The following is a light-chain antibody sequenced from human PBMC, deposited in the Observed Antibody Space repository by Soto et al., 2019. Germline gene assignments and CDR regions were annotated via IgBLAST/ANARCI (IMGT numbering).Light chain of an antibody. CDR1: QGIGSF. CDR2: VAS. J-gene: IGKJ4*01. V-gene: IGKV1-39*01. CDR3: QQSFSCPLT. Sequence: DIQMTQSPSSLSASVGDRVTITFRASQGIGSFLDWHQQKPGKAPKVLINVASTLRSGVPSRFSGSGSGTDFNLTISSLQPEDFATYYCQQSFSCPLTFGGGTKVDI.